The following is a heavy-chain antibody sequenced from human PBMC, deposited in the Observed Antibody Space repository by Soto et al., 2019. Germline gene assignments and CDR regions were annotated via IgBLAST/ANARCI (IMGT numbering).Heavy chain of an antibody. CDR2: ISGSGGST. V-gene: IGHV3-23*01. J-gene: IGHJ6*03. CDR1: GFTFSSYA. CDR3: AKEAGSGSYYLHYYYYYYMDV. Sequence: EVQLLESGGGLVQPGGSLRLSCAASGFTFSSYAMSWVRQAPGKGLEWVSAISGSGGSTYYADSVKGRFTISRDNSKNTLYLQMNSLRAEDTAVYYCAKEAGSGSYYLHYYYYYYMDVWGKGTTVTVSS. D-gene: IGHD3-10*01.